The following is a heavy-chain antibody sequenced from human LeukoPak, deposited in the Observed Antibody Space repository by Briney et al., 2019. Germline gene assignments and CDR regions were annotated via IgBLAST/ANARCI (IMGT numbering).Heavy chain of an antibody. J-gene: IGHJ5*02. Sequence: NSGGSLRLSCAASGFTVSSNYMSWVRQAPGKGLEWIGSIYYSGSTYYNPSLKSRVTISVDTSKDQFSLKLSSVTAADTAVYYCARSPIDYYDSSEGWFDPWGQGTLVTVSS. CDR3: ARSPIDYYDSSEGWFDP. V-gene: IGHV4-39*07. D-gene: IGHD3-22*01. CDR1: GFTVSSNY. CDR2: IYYSGST.